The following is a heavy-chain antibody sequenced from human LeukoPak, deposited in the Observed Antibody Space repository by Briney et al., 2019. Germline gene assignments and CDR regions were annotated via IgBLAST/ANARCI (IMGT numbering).Heavy chain of an antibody. CDR1: GYTFTGYY. CDR3: ASLQESTTGGVHY. Sequence: ASVKVSCKASGYTFTGYYMHWVRQAPGQGLEWMGWINPNSGGTNYAQKFQGRVTMTRDTSISTAYMELSRLRSDGTAVYYCASLQESTTGGVHYWGQRTLVTVSS. CDR2: INPNSGGT. J-gene: IGHJ4*02. D-gene: IGHD4-11*01. V-gene: IGHV1-2*02.